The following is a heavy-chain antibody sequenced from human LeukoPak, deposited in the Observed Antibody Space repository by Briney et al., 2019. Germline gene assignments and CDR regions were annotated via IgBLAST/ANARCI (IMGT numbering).Heavy chain of an antibody. CDR2: VNAVGST. J-gene: IGHJ4*02. D-gene: IGHD2-2*01. CDR3: ARRVPAASGGGFDY. V-gene: IGHV4-4*08. Sequence: SETLSLTSAVSVGSLSGYYWNSIRQPPGKGREWIGYVNAVGSTKHNPSLSSRLTISVDKSKNQFSLKLNSVTAADSAVYFCARRVPAASGGGFDYWGQGTLVAVSS. CDR1: VGSLSGYY.